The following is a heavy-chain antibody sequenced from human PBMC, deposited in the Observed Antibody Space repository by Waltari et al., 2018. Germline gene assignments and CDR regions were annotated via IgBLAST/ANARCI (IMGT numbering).Heavy chain of an antibody. CDR2: INHSGST. V-gene: IGHV4-34*01. Sequence: QVQLQQWGAGLLKPSETLSLTCAVYGGSFSGYYWSWIRQPPGQGLEWIGEINHSGSTNSHPALNSRVTRSVDTSKNQFSLKLSSVTAADTAVYYCARGKMKQWLVFAYFDYWGQGTLVTVSS. D-gene: IGHD6-19*01. CDR1: GGSFSGYY. J-gene: IGHJ4*02. CDR3: ARGKMKQWLVFAYFDY.